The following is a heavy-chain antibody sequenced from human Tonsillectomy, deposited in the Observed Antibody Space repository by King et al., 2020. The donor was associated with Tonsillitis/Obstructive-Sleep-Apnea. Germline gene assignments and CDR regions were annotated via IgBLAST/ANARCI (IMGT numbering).Heavy chain of an antibody. CDR3: ARDGPDYCSSTSCPLDAFDI. V-gene: IGHV3-48*02. CDR2: ISSSSSTI. J-gene: IGHJ3*02. Sequence: EVQLVESGGGLVQPGGSLRLSCAASGFTFSSYSMNWVRQAPGKGLEWVSYISSSSSTIYYADSVKGRFTISRDNAKNSLYLQWNSLRDGETAVYYCARDGPDYCSSTSCPLDAFDIWGQGTMVTVSS. D-gene: IGHD2-2*01. CDR1: GFTFSSYS.